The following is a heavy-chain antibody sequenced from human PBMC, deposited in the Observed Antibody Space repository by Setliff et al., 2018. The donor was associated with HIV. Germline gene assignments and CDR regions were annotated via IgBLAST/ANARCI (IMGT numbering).Heavy chain of an antibody. V-gene: IGHV4-61*09. D-gene: IGHD5-12*01. CDR1: GTSISSGNFY. CDR3: ERGGQSSGYGIEY. J-gene: IGHJ4*02. Sequence: PSETLSLTCSVSGTSISSGNFYWGWTRQPAGKGLEWIGHIYTDGTIKLNPSLKSRLSISLDTSKNQFYLNLNSVTAADTAIYYCERGGQSSGYGIEYWGQGKLVTVS. CDR2: IYTDGTI.